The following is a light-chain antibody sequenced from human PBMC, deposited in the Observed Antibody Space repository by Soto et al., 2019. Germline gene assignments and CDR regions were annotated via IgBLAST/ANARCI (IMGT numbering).Light chain of an antibody. Sequence: EIVMTQSPATVSASPGERATLSCRASQSVSSNLAWYQQKPGQAPRLLIYGASTRATGIPARFSGSGSGTEFTLTISSLQSEDFAVYYCQQYNNWPLTVGGGTKVDIK. CDR3: QQYNNWPLT. J-gene: IGKJ4*01. CDR1: QSVSSN. V-gene: IGKV3-15*01. CDR2: GAS.